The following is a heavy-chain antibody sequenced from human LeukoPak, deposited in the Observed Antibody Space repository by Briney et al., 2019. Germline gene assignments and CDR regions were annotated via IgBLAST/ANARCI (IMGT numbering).Heavy chain of an antibody. CDR2: INHSGST. D-gene: IGHD3-22*01. Sequence: SETLSLTCAVYGGSFSGYYWSWIRQPPGNGLEWIGEINHSGSTNYNPSLKSRVTISVDTSKNQFSLKLSSVTAADTAVYYCASRSMYYDSSGGYWGQETLVTVSS. J-gene: IGHJ4*02. CDR3: ASRSMYYDSSGGY. V-gene: IGHV4-34*01. CDR1: GGSFSGYY.